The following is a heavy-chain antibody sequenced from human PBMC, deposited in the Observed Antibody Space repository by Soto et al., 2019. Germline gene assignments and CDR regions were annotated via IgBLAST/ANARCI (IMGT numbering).Heavy chain of an antibody. CDR3: ARFEDGYNLYYFDY. CDR2: IWYDGSNK. D-gene: IGHD5-12*01. J-gene: IGHJ4*02. Sequence: GGSLRLSCAASGFTFSSYGMHWVRQAPGKGLEWVAVIWYDGSNKYYADSVKGRFTVSRDNSKNTLYLQMNSLRAEDTAVYYCARFEDGYNLYYFDYWGQGTLVTVSS. V-gene: IGHV3-33*01. CDR1: GFTFSSYG.